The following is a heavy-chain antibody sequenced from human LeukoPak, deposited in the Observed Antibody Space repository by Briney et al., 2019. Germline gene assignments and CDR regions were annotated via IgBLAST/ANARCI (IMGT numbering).Heavy chain of an antibody. J-gene: IGHJ4*02. CDR3: ARERGGYFFDY. CDR1: SGFSTYT. V-gene: IGHV3-48*02. CDR2: ITRDSRGI. D-gene: IGHD3-10*01. Sequence: PGGSLRLSCVASSGFSTYTMNWIRQAPGKGLECISYITRDSRGIYYADSVKGRFTISRDNAKNSLYLQLNSLRDDDTAVYYCARERGGYFFDYWGQGTLVTVSS.